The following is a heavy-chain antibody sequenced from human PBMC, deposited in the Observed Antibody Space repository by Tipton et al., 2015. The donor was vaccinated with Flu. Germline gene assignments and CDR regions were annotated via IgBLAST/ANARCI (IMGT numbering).Heavy chain of an antibody. V-gene: IGHV5-51*01. CDR1: GYSFTSYW. D-gene: IGHD6-13*01. CDR2: IYPDDSDT. Sequence: QLVQSGAEVKKPGESLKISCKGSGYSFTSYWIVWVRQMPGKGLEWMGIIYPDDSDTRYSPSFQGQVSISADKSISTAYLQWSSLKASDTAMYYCARQSHRQLGWTDVWGQGTTVTVSS. J-gene: IGHJ6*02. CDR3: ARQSHRQLGWTDV.